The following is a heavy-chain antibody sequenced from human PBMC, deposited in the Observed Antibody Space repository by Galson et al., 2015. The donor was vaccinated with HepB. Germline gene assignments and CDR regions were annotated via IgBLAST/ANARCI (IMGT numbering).Heavy chain of an antibody. CDR1: GYSFTGYY. V-gene: IGHV1-2*02. CDR3: ARDLRVSGYSYGCFDI. J-gene: IGHJ4*02. Sequence: SVKVSCKASGYSFTGYYIHWVRQTPGQGLEWMGWINPNSGVTNSSQKFHDRVTMTRDMSISTVNMELSRLRPDDTAVYYCARDLRVSGYSYGCFDIWGRGTLVTVSS. CDR2: INPNSGVT. D-gene: IGHD5-18*01.